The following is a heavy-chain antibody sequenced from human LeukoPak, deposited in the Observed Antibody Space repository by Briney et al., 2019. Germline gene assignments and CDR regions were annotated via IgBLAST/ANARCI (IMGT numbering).Heavy chain of an antibody. J-gene: IGHJ5*02. Sequence: GGPLRLSCAASGFTFSSYWMSWVRQPPGKGLEWVANIKQDGSDKYYVDSVKGRFTISRDNAINTLFLRMNSLRAEDTAVYYCARMARGNWFDPWGQGTLVTVSS. CDR1: GFTFSSYW. CDR3: ARMARGNWFDP. V-gene: IGHV3-7*05. CDR2: IKQDGSDK. D-gene: IGHD5-24*01.